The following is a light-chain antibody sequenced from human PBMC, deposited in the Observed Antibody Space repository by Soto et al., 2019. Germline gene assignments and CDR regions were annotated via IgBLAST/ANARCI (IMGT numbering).Light chain of an antibody. CDR3: QHYNNWPPWT. Sequence: EMVMTQSPATLSVSPGERVTLSCRASQSISGHLAWYQQKRGQAPRLLIYGASTRATGIPARFSGSGSGTDFSLTINGLQSEDVAVYYCQHYNNWPPWTFGQGTTVEI. V-gene: IGKV3-15*01. CDR2: GAS. CDR1: QSISGH. J-gene: IGKJ1*01.